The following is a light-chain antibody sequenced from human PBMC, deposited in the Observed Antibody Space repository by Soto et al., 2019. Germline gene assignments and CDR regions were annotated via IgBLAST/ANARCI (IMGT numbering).Light chain of an antibody. J-gene: IGLJ3*02. Sequence: QSVLTQPPSASGTPGQRVTISCSGSSSNIGSNTVNWYQQLPGTAPKLLIYTNNQRPSGVPDRFSGSKSGTSASLAISGLQSDAAADYYCAAWDDSLNGWVFGGGTQLTVL. CDR1: SSNIGSNT. V-gene: IGLV1-44*01. CDR2: TNN. CDR3: AAWDDSLNGWV.